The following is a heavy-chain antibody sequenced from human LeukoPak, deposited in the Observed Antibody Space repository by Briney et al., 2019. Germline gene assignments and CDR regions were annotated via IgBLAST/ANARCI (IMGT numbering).Heavy chain of an antibody. CDR2: ISPSSDRT. D-gene: IGHD3-22*01. J-gene: IGHJ4*02. CDR3: AIMHGYYDGSGYWVQ. V-gene: IGHV3-23*01. Sequence: GGSLRLSCAASGFTFGSYGMSWVRQAPGKGLEWVSFISPSSDRTSNADSVEGRFTISRDNPRDTLYLQMNSLRDEDTAGYYCAIMHGYYDGSGYWVQWGQGTLVTVSS. CDR1: GFTFGSYG.